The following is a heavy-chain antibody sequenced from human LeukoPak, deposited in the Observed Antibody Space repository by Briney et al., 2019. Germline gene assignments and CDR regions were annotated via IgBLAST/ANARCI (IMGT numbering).Heavy chain of an antibody. D-gene: IGHD3-16*02. CDR3: ARAARRRCDDYVWGSYRCSNYFDY. V-gene: IGHV4-4*07. J-gene: IGHJ4*02. CDR2: IYGSGTT. Sequence: SETLSLTCTVSGGSVSNYYWSWVRQPAGKGLEWIGRIYGSGTTRYNPSLQSRVTMSVDMSKNQFSLKLSSVTAADTAVYYCARAARRRCDDYVWGSYRCSNYFDYWGQGTLVTVSS. CDR1: GGSVSNYY.